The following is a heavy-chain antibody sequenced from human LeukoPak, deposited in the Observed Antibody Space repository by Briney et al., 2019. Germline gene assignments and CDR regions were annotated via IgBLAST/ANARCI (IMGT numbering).Heavy chain of an antibody. CDR1: GFTFRNYA. J-gene: IGHJ4*02. CDR2: ISDDGSNK. CDR3: ARPREYSGYVLDY. D-gene: IGHD5-12*01. V-gene: IGHV3-30-3*01. Sequence: PGGSLRLSCAASGFTFRNYAMHWVRQAPGKGLEWVAIISDDGSNKYYADSVKGRFTISRDNAKSSLFLQMNSLRAEDTAVYYCARPREYSGYVLDYWGQGTLVTVSS.